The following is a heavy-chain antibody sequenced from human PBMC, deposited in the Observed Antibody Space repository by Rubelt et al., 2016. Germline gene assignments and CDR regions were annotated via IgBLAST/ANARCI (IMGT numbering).Heavy chain of an antibody. CDR1: GFAFSSHW. Sequence: EVQLVESGGGLVQPGGSLRLSCAASGFAFSSHWMHWVRQAPGKGLEWVSYITSTSSKVHYADSVKGRFTISRDNAKTPLYLQMNSLRAEDTAVYYCAGRDLFDYWGQGTLVTVSS. CDR3: AGRDLFDY. CDR2: ITSTSSKV. V-gene: IGHV3-48*04. D-gene: IGHD5-24*01. J-gene: IGHJ4*02.